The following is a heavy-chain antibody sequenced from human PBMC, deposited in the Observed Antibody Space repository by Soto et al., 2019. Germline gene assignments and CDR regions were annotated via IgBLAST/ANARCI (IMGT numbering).Heavy chain of an antibody. CDR2: IKSKNDGGTT. CDR3: TTGLTYYSDSSGYYFDA. CDR1: GFTFTNAW. J-gene: IGHJ4*02. D-gene: IGHD3-22*01. Sequence: EVHLVESGGDLVKPGGSLRLSCAVSGFTFTNAWMNWVRQAPGKGLEWVGRIKSKNDGGTTEYAAPVKGRLIITRDDSKNTVYLQMNSLQTEDTSVYYCTTGLTYYSDSSGYYFDAWGQGTLVTVSS. V-gene: IGHV3-15*07.